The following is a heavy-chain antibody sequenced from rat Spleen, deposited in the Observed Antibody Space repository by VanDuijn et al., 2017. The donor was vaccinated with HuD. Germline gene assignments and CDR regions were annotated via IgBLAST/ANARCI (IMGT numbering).Heavy chain of an antibody. Sequence: EVQLVESGGGLVQPGRSLKLSCVASGFTFNNYWMTWIRQAPGKGLEWVASITNTGGSTYYPYSVKGRFTISRNNAKSTLYLQMNSLRSEHTATYYCARHMANPYYVMDAWGQGASVTVSS. CDR2: ITNTGGST. D-gene: IGHD3-4*01. CDR3: ARHMANPYYVMDA. CDR1: GFTFNNYW. J-gene: IGHJ4*01. V-gene: IGHV5-31*01.